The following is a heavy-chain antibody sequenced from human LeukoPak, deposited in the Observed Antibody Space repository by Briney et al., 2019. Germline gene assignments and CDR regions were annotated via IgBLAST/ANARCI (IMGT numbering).Heavy chain of an antibody. CDR1: GYSISSGYY. D-gene: IGHD3-10*01. Sequence: PSETLSLTCTVSGYSISSGYYWGWIRQPPGKGLEGIGSIYHSGSTYYNPSLKSRVTISVDTSKNQFSLKLSSVTAADTAVYYCARDQELLWFGELFGSGPNWFDPWGQGTLVTVSS. V-gene: IGHV4-38-2*02. CDR3: ARDQELLWFGELFGSGPNWFDP. CDR2: IYHSGST. J-gene: IGHJ5*02.